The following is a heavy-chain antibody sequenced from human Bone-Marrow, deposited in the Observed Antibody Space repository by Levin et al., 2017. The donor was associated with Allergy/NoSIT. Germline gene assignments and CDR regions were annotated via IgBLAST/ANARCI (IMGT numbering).Heavy chain of an antibody. J-gene: IGHJ5*02. CDR1: GGSMSNYY. V-gene: IGHV4-59*12. CDR2: IYYSGST. CDR3: ARLLSNHEFGEYVWFDP. D-gene: IGHD3-10*01. Sequence: KSSETLSLTCIVSGGSMSNYYWSWVRQPPGKGLEWIGHIYYSGSTNCNPSLKSRVTISVDTSKSQFSLRLSSVTAADTAVYYCARLLSNHEFGEYVWFDPWGRGTLVTVSS.